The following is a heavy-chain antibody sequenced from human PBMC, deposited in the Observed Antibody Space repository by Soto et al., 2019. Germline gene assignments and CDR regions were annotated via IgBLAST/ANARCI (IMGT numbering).Heavy chain of an antibody. J-gene: IGHJ3*02. CDR3: ARDRIGYNWNPDSDVDAFDI. Sequence: QVQLVESGGGVVQPGRSLRLSCAASGFTFSSYGMHWVRQAPGKGLEWVAVIWYDGSNKYYADSVKGRFTISRDNSKNTLYLQMNSLRAEDTAVYYCARDRIGYNWNPDSDVDAFDIWGQGTMVTVSS. V-gene: IGHV3-33*01. D-gene: IGHD1-20*01. CDR2: IWYDGSNK. CDR1: GFTFSSYG.